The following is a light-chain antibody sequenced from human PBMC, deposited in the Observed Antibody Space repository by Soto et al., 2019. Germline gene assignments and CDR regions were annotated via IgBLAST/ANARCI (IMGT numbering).Light chain of an antibody. CDR3: CSYASSSTYV. CDR1: SSDVGSYNL. V-gene: IGLV2-23*01. Sequence: QSALTQPASVSGSPGQSITISCTGTSSDVGSYNLVSWYQQHPGKAPKLMIYEGSKRPSGVSNRFSGSKSGNTASLTISGLQAEDEAGYYCCSYASSSTYVFGTGTKVTVL. CDR2: EGS. J-gene: IGLJ1*01.